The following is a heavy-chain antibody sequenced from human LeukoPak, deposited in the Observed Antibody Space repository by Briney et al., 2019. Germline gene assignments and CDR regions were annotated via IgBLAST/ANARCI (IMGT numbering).Heavy chain of an antibody. D-gene: IGHD7-27*01. Sequence: GGSLRLSCAASGFTFSSYSMNWVRQAPGKGLEWIGRIKSKPDGGTIDYAAPVKGRFIISRDDSKNTLYLQMNSLKTEDTAVYYCTTGGDDNWFDPWGQGTLVTVSS. CDR1: GFTFSSYS. CDR2: IKSKPDGGTI. J-gene: IGHJ5*02. CDR3: TTGGDDNWFDP. V-gene: IGHV3-15*01.